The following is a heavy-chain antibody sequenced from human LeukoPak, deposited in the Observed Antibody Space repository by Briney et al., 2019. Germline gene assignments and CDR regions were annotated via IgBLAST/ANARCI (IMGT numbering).Heavy chain of an antibody. J-gene: IGHJ6*03. Sequence: SVKVSCKASGGTFSSYAISWVRQAPGQGLEWMGGTIPIFGTANYAQKFQGRVTITTDESTSTAYMELSSLRSEDTAVYYCAIRYCSGGSCYSMMDYYYYMDVWGKGTTVTVSS. V-gene: IGHV1-69*05. CDR3: AIRYCSGGSCYSMMDYYYYMDV. D-gene: IGHD2-15*01. CDR1: GGTFSSYA. CDR2: TIPIFGTA.